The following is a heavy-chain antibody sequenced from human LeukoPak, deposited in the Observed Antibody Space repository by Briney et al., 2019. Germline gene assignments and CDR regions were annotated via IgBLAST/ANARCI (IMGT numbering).Heavy chain of an antibody. D-gene: IGHD3-22*01. CDR2: INTDGNST. V-gene: IGHV3-74*01. Sequence: GGSLRLSCAASRFTFSDYYMSWIRQAPGKGLVWVSRINTDGNSTSYADSVRGRFTISRDNAMNTLYLQMNSLRDEDTAVYYCALLPPDALDIWGQGTVVTVSS. CDR1: RFTFSDYY. CDR3: ALLPPDALDI. J-gene: IGHJ3*02.